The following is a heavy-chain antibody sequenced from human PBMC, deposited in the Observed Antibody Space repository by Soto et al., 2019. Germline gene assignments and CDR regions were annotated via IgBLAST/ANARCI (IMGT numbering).Heavy chain of an antibody. J-gene: IGHJ4*02. CDR2: IIPIFGTA. V-gene: IGHV1-69*13. D-gene: IGHD3-22*01. CDR3: ARGFNDSSGNDY. Sequence: GASVKVSCKASGGTFSSYAISWVRQAPGQGLEWMGGIIPIFGTANYAQKFQGRVTITADESTSTAYMELSSLRSEDTAVYYCARGFNDSSGNDYWGQGTLVTVSS. CDR1: GGTFSSYA.